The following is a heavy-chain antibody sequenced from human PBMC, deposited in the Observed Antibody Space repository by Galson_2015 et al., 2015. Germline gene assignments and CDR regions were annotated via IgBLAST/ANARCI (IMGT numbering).Heavy chain of an antibody. V-gene: IGHV3-23*01. CDR3: AKDRRAVVMSAIDS. CDR2: LSHTGSSI. CDR1: GFTFSSSA. D-gene: IGHD2-21*02. J-gene: IGHJ4*02. Sequence: SLRLSCAASGFTFSSSAMNWVRQAPGKGLEWVSALSHTGSSIYYADSVKGQFTISRDNSKNTLYLHLNSLRADDTAVYYCAKDRRAVVMSAIDSRGQGTQVTVSS.